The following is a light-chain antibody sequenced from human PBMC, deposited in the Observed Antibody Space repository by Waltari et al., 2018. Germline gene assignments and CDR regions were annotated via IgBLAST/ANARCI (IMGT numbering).Light chain of an antibody. CDR3: QQYSGSPPWT. CDR1: QSISYW. J-gene: IGKJ1*01. V-gene: IGKV1-5*03. CDR2: RAS. Sequence: DIQMAQSPSTLAASVGVRVTITCRASQSISYWLAWYQQKPGQAPKLLIYRASNLIDGVPSRFSGRGAWTEFTLTIDSLQPDDFATYFCQQYSGSPPWTFGQGTKVEIK.